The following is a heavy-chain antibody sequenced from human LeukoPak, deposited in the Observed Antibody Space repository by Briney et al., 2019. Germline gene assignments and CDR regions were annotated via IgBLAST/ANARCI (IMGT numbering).Heavy chain of an antibody. CDR2: IIGSSGST. V-gene: IGHV3-23*01. J-gene: IGHJ4*02. Sequence: GGSLRLSCVASGFSFNNYAMNWVRQAPGKGLEWVSLIIGSSGSTFYADSVKGRFTISRDKSKNTLYLQMNSLRAEDTAVYYCAKGAHDYIEIAYFDYWGQGSLVTVSS. CDR3: AKGAHDYIEIAYFDY. CDR1: GFSFNNYA. D-gene: IGHD5-12*01.